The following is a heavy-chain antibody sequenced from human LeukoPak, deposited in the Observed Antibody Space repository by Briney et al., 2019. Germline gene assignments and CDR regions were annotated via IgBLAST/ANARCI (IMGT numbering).Heavy chain of an antibody. CDR1: DDSFSSHY. D-gene: IGHD4-17*01. CDR3: ARELVTVTKGFDI. V-gene: IGHV4-59*11. J-gene: IGHJ3*02. Sequence: SETLSLTCAVSDDSFSSHYWTWIRQPPGKGLAWIGYISYIERTNYNPSLKSRVTISIDTSKNQFSLKLTSVTAADTAVYYCARELVTVTKGFDIWGQGTMVSVSS. CDR2: ISYIERT.